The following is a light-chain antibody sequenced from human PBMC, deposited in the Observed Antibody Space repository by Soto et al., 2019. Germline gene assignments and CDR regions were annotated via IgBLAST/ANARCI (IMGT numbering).Light chain of an antibody. CDR2: GAS. CDR3: QQYDGSPWT. CDR1: QSVSSSY. Sequence: EIVLTQSPGTLSLSPGERATLSCRASQSVSSSYLAWYQQKPGQAPRLLIFGASNRATGIPDSFSGSGSGTDFTLTISRLEPEDFAVYYCQQYDGSPWTFGQGTKVEIK. J-gene: IGKJ1*01. V-gene: IGKV3-20*01.